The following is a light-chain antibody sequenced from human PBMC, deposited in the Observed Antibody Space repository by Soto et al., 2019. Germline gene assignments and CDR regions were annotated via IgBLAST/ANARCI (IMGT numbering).Light chain of an antibody. J-gene: IGKJ3*01. CDR3: QQYNSYPLT. CDR2: KAS. V-gene: IGKV1-5*03. Sequence: DIQMTQSPSTLSASVGDRVTITCRASQSISSWLAWYQQKPGKAPKLLIYKASSLESGVPSRFSGSVSGTEFTLTISSLQPEDFATYCCQQYNSYPLTFGPGTKVDIK. CDR1: QSISSW.